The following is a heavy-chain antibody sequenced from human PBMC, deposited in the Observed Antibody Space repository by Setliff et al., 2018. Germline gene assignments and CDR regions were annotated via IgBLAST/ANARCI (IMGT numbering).Heavy chain of an antibody. CDR2: ISGSASST. CDR3: AKYPSNPVYNYFDP. V-gene: IGHV3-23*01. Sequence: PGGSLRLSCAASGFTFSNYAMGWVRQAPGEGLEWVSSISGSASSTYYADSVKGRFTISRDNSKNTLFLQMLSLRVEDTAVYYCAKYPSNPVYNYFDPWGQGTLVTVSS. CDR1: GFTFSNYA. J-gene: IGHJ5*02.